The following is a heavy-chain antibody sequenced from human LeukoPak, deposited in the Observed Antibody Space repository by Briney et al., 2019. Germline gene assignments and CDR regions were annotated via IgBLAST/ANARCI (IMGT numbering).Heavy chain of an antibody. J-gene: IGHJ5*02. V-gene: IGHV4-59*01. Sequence: SETLSLTCTVSGGSISSYYWSWIRQSPGKGLECIGYIHYTGSTNYNPSLKSRVTISVETAKNQFSLKLKSVTAADTAVYYCARGGYYGSGDDFRFDPWGQGTLVTVSS. CDR1: GGSISSYY. CDR3: ARGGYYGSGDDFRFDP. D-gene: IGHD3-10*01. CDR2: IHYTGST.